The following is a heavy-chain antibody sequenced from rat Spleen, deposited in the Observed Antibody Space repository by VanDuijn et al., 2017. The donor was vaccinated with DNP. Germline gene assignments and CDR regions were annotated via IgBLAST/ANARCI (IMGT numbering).Heavy chain of an antibody. D-gene: IGHD1-6*01. V-gene: IGHV5S13*01. J-gene: IGHJ2*01. CDR3: VRDPYYGYFDY. Sequence: EVQLVESGGGLVQPGRSMKLSCTASGFTFSDYGMAWVLQAPTKGLEWVASISSSGDRTYYPDSVNGRFTVSRDSAENILYLQMNSLRSEDTATYYCVRDPYYGYFDYWGQGVMVTVSS. CDR2: ISSSGDRT. CDR1: GFTFSDYG.